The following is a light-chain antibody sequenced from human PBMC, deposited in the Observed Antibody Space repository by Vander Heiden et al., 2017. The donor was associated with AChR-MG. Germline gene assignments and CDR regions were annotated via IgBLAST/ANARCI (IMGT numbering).Light chain of an antibody. J-gene: IGLJ2*01. CDR3: QAWDITTVV. Sequence: YELTQPPSVSVSPGQTASITCSGDKLGNKFANWYQQKPGQSPVLVIYQDTKRPSGIPERFSGSNSGNTATLTISGTQALDEADYYCQAWDITTVVFGGGTKLTVL. V-gene: IGLV3-1*01. CDR2: QDT. CDR1: KLGNKF.